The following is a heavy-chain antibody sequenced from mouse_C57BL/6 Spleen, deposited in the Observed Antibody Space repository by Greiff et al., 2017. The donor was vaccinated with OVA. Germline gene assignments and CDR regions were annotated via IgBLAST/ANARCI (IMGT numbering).Heavy chain of an antibody. CDR3: ARQGGTGDYAMDY. V-gene: IGHV5-12*01. D-gene: IGHD4-1*01. CDR1: GFTFSDYY. CDR2: ISNGGGST. J-gene: IGHJ4*01. Sequence: EVQLVESGGGLVQPGGSLKLSCAASGFTFSDYYMYWVRQTPEKRLEWVAYISNGGGSTYYPDTVKGRFTISRDNAKNTLYLQMSRLKSEDTAMYYCARQGGTGDYAMDYWGQGTSVTVSS.